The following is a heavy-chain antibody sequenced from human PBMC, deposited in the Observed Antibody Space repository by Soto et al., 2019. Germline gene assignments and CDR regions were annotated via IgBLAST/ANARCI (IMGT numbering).Heavy chain of an antibody. CDR2: IYPGDSDT. CDR1: GYSFTSYW. Sequence: GESLKISCKGSGYSFTSYWIGWVRQMPGKGLEWMGIIYPGDSDTRYSPSFRGQVTISADKSISTAYLQWSSLKASDTAMYYCARQSPEYSGYDPFDYWGQGTLVTVSS. J-gene: IGHJ4*02. V-gene: IGHV5-51*01. CDR3: ARQSPEYSGYDPFDY. D-gene: IGHD5-12*01.